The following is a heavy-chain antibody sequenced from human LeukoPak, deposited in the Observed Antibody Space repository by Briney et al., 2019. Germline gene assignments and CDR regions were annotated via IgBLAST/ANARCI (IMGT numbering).Heavy chain of an antibody. D-gene: IGHD3-10*01. CDR1: GGSLSSYY. Sequence: SETLSLICTVSGGSLSSYYWSWIRHPPGKGLEWIGYIHYSWSTHYNPSLTSRVTISVDTSKNQFSLKLSSVTAADTAVYYCARDPGTMLRGSRRGYDGNYYYMDVWGKGTTVTSSS. CDR3: ARDPGTMLRGSRRGYDGNYYYMDV. J-gene: IGHJ6*03. CDR2: IHYSWST. V-gene: IGHV4-59*12.